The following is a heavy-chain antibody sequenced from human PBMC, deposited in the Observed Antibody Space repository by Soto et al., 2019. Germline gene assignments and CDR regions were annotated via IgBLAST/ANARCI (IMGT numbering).Heavy chain of an antibody. Sequence: HPGKGLEWIGYIYYSGSTYYNPSLKSRVTISVDTSKNQFPLKLSSVTAADTAVYYCARAMVRGVNGYYYYYYMDVWGKGTTVSVSS. D-gene: IGHD3-10*01. CDR3: ARAMVRGVNGYYYYYYMDV. CDR2: IYYSGST. V-gene: IGHV4-31*02. J-gene: IGHJ6*03.